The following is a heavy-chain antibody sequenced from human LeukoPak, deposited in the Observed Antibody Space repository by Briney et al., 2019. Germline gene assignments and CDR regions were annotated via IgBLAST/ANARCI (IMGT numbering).Heavy chain of an antibody. CDR3: ATGYDSSGSIDY. V-gene: IGHV1-24*01. CDR2: FDPEDGET. J-gene: IGHJ4*02. Sequence: ASVKVSCKVSGYTLTELSMHWVRQAPGKGLEWMGGFDPEDGETIYAQKFQGRVTMTEDTSTDTAYMELSSLRSEDTAVYYCATGYDSSGSIDYWGQGTLVTVSS. CDR1: GYTLTELS. D-gene: IGHD3-22*01.